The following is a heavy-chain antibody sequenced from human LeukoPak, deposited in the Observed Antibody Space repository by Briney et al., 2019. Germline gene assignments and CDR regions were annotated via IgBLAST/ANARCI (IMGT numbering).Heavy chain of an antibody. D-gene: IGHD3-10*01. J-gene: IGHJ4*02. CDR2: MNPNSGNT. CDR1: GYTFTSHD. CDR3: AREDRGVLIVDY. V-gene: IGHV1-8*01. Sequence: ASVKVSCKASGYTFTSHDINWVRQATGQGLEWMGWMNPNSGNTGYAQKFQGRVTMTRNTSISTAYMELSSLRSEDTAVYYCAREDRGVLIVDYWGQGTLVTVSS.